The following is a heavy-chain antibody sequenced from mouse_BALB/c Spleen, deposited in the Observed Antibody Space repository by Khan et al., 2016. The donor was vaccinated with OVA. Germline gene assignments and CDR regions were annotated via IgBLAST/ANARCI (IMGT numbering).Heavy chain of an antibody. D-gene: IGHD1-1*01. Sequence: EVQLQESGPGLVKPSQSLSLTCTVTGYSITSNYAWSWIRQFPGNKLEWMGYISYSGSTSYNPSLKSRISVTRDTSENQFFLHLNSVTTEDTATYYCARQKYYGYALDYWGQGTSVTVSS. J-gene: IGHJ4*01. CDR1: GYSITSNYA. V-gene: IGHV3-2*02. CDR2: ISYSGST. CDR3: ARQKYYGYALDY.